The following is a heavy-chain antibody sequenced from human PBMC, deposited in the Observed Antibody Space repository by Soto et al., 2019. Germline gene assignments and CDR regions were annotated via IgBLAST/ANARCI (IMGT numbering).Heavy chain of an antibody. CDR3: ARDLSYSSSWYYYYGMDV. D-gene: IGHD6-13*01. CDR2: TYYRSKWYN. V-gene: IGHV6-1*01. J-gene: IGHJ6*02. Sequence: KQSQTLSLTCAISGDSVSSNSAAWNWIRQSPSRGLEWLGRTYYRSKWYNDYAVSVKSRITINPDTSKNQFSLQLNSVTPEDTAVYYCARDLSYSSSWYYYYGMDVGGQGTTVTVSS. CDR1: GDSVSSNSAA.